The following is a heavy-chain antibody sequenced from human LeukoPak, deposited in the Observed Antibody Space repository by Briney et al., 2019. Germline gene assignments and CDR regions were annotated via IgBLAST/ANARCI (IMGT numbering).Heavy chain of an antibody. Sequence: GGSLRLSCAAYGFTFNSYSMNWVRQAPGKGLEWVSYISSSSSTIYYADSVKGRFTISRDNAKNSLYLQMNSLRAEDTAVYYCARDKGSGSYYKFDFDIWGQGTMVTVSS. V-gene: IGHV3-48*01. CDR2: ISSSSSTI. CDR1: GFTFNSYS. J-gene: IGHJ3*02. D-gene: IGHD3-10*01. CDR3: ARDKGSGSYYKFDFDI.